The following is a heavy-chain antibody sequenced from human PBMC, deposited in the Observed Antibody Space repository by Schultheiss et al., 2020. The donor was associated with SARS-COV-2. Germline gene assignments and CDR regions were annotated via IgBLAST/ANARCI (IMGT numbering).Heavy chain of an antibody. J-gene: IGHJ5*02. Sequence: SETLSLTCTVSGGSISSGDYYWRWIRQPPGKGLEWIGYIYYSGSTYYNPSLKSRVTISVDTSKNQFSLKLSSVTAADTAVYYCARERGPYGDYENWFDPWGQGTLVTVSS. D-gene: IGHD4-17*01. CDR1: GGSISSGDYY. CDR3: ARERGPYGDYENWFDP. CDR2: IYYSGST. V-gene: IGHV4-30-4*01.